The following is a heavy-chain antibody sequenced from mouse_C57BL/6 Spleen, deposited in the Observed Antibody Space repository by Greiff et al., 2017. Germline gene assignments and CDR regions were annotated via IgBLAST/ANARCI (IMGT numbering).Heavy chain of an antibody. D-gene: IGHD2-4*01. CDR2: ISPSNGGT. CDR3: ARTSIYYDYDY. Sequence: GQGLDWLGNISPSNGGTNYNEQFKSKATLTVDKSSSTAYVQLSSLTSEDSAVYYCARTSIYYDYDYWGQGTTLTVSS. J-gene: IGHJ2*01. V-gene: IGHV1-53*01.